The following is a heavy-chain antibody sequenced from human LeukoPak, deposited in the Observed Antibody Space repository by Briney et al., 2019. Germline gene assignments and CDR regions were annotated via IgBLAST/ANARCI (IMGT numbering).Heavy chain of an antibody. CDR2: ICPSDFDN. Sequence: GESLKISCKGSGYSFITYWISWVRQMPGRGLEWMGIICPSDFDNRYSPSFQGQVTISADKSISTAYLQWSSLRASDTAMYYCAREYIIAAAGTGAFDICGQGTMVTVSS. CDR1: GYSFITYW. CDR3: AREYIIAAAGTGAFDI. V-gene: IGHV5-51*01. J-gene: IGHJ3*02. D-gene: IGHD6-13*01.